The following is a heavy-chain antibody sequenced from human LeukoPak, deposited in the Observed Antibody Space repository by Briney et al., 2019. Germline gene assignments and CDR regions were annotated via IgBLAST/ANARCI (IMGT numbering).Heavy chain of an antibody. D-gene: IGHD4-11*01. CDR3: ATTLTTYLDY. J-gene: IGHJ4*01. Sequence: GGSLRLSCAASGFTFNNYGMQWVRQAPGKGLEWVAVISYTGNTKYYVDSVKGRFTISRDNSKNTLYLQMNSLRAEDTAVYYCATTLTTYLDYWGHGTLVTVSS. CDR1: GFTFNNYG. CDR2: ISYTGNTK. V-gene: IGHV3-30*03.